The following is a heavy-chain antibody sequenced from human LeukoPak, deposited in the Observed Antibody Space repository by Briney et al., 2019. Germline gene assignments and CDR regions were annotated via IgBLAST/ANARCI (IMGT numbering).Heavy chain of an antibody. D-gene: IGHD3-3*01. CDR3: ARAYDFWSGYFDY. J-gene: IGHJ4*02. CDR2: IYYSGST. CDR1: GGSISSYY. Sequence: PSETLSLTCTVSGGSISSYYWSWIRQPPGKGLEWIGYIYYSGSTNYNPSLKSQVTISVDTSKNQFSLKLSSVTAADTAVYYCARAYDFWSGYFDYWGQGTLVTVSP. V-gene: IGHV4-59*01.